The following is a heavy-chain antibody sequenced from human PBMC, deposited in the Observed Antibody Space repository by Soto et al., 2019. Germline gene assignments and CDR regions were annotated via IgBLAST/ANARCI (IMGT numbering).Heavy chain of an antibody. V-gene: IGHV4-30-4*01. Sequence: QVQLQESGPGLVKPSQTLSLTCTVSGGSISSGDYYWSWIRQPPGKGLEWIGYIYYSGSTYYNPSLKSRVTXSXXTSKHPFSLKLSSVTAADTAVYYCARWWFGEFFDYWGQGTLLTVSS. CDR3: ARWWFGEFFDY. D-gene: IGHD3-10*01. J-gene: IGHJ4*02. CDR1: GGSISSGDYY. CDR2: IYYSGST.